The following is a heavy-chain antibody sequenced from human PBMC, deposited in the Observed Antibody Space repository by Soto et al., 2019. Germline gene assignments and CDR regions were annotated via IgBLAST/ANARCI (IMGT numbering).Heavy chain of an antibody. V-gene: IGHV1-18*01. J-gene: IGHJ5*02. CDR1: GYTFTSYG. Sequence: GASVKVSCKASGYTFTSYGISWVRQAPGQGLEWMGWISAYNGNTNYAQKLQGRVTMTTDTSTSTAYMELRSLRSDDTAVYFCTRVYSSGGYNWFDPWGQGTLVTVSS. CDR3: TRVYSSGGYNWFDP. CDR2: ISAYNGNT. D-gene: IGHD6-6*01.